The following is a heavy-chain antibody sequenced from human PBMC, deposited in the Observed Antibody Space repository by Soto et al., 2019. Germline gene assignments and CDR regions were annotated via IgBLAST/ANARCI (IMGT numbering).Heavy chain of an antibody. CDR1: GDSFNDYY. J-gene: IGHJ6*03. Sequence: QVQLVQSGAEVRKPGASVTDSCRSSGDSFNDYYIHWVRQAPGQGFEWMGWINPNGGVTKYAQKFQGWVSMTRDTSIRTVYMQLSRLRSDDTAVYYWARESGGATATLDYYYFYMDVWGTGTTVTVSS. CDR2: INPNGGVT. D-gene: IGHD5-12*01. V-gene: IGHV1-2*04. CDR3: ARESGGATATLDYYYFYMDV.